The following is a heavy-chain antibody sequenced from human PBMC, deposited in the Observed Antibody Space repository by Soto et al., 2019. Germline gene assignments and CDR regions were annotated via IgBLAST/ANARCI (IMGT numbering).Heavy chain of an antibody. D-gene: IGHD2-15*01. CDR2: ISGTASRT. J-gene: IGHJ4*02. CDR1: GFTPTTTP. Sequence: EVQLLESGGGLVLPGGSLRRSCAGSGFTPTTTPLSWVRQPPGKGLEWVTTISGTASRTYYVDSVKGRFFISRDTSKNTVTLQMNNLRLDDTAVYYCATSFRYFDKWGQGTRVTVSS. CDR3: ATSFRYFDK. V-gene: IGHV3-23*01.